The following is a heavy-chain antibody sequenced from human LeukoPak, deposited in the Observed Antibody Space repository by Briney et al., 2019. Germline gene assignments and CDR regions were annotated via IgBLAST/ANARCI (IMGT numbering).Heavy chain of an antibody. V-gene: IGHV3-23*01. CDR3: AKRLAVLGPSFDL. CDR2: ISGAGGRI. D-gene: IGHD6-19*01. Sequence: PGGSLRLSCAASGFNFSNYAMSWVRQAPGKGLEWVSSISGAGGRIYYADSVKGRFSISRDNSKNTLYLQMNSLTPEDTAIYYCAKRLAVLGPSFDLWGQGALVTVSS. J-gene: IGHJ4*02. CDR1: GFNFSNYA.